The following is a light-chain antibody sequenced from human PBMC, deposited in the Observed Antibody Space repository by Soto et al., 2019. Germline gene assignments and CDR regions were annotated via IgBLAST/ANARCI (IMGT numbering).Light chain of an antibody. V-gene: IGKV3-15*01. CDR1: QSVSSD. CDR3: QQYNNWPIT. J-gene: IGKJ5*01. CDR2: GAS. Sequence: ENVLTQSPGTLSLSPGERATLSCRASQSVSSDYLAWYQQKPGQPPRLLIYGASTRATGIPARFSGSGSGTEFTLTISSLQSEDFAVYYCQQYNNWPITFGQGTRLEIK.